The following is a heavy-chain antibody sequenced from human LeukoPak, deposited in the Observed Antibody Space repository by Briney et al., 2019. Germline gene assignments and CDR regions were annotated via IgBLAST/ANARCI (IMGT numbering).Heavy chain of an antibody. V-gene: IGHV1-2*02. CDR3: ARDHGLVLRYFDALDY. CDR2: INPNSGGT. J-gene: IGHJ4*02. Sequence: RASVKVSCKASGYTFTGYYMHWVRQAPGQGLEWMGWINPNSGGTNYAQKFQGRVTMARDTSISTAYMELSRLRSDDTAVYYCARDHGLVLRYFDALDYWGQGTLVTVSS. D-gene: IGHD3-9*01. CDR1: GYTFTGYY.